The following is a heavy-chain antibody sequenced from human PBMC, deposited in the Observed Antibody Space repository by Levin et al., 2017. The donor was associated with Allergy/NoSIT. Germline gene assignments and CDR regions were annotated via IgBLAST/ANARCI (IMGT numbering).Heavy chain of an antibody. V-gene: IGHV5-51*01. CDR1: GYSFTSYW. Sequence: GGSLRLSCQGSGYSFTSYWIGWVRQMPGNGLEWMGIIYPGDSDTRYSPSFQGQVTISAAKSISTAYLQWSSLKASDTAIYYCARRGTRDYYYYMDVWGKGTTVTVSS. J-gene: IGHJ6*03. D-gene: IGHD1-1*01. CDR3: ARRGTRDYYYYMDV. CDR2: IYPGDSDT.